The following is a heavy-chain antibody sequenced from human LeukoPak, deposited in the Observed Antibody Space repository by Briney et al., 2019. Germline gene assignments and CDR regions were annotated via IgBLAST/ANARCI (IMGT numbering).Heavy chain of an antibody. V-gene: IGHV3-23*01. CDR1: GFTFSSYA. D-gene: IGHD2-15*01. Sequence: GGSLRLSCAASGFTFSSYAMSWVRQAPGKGLEWVSAISGSGGSTYYADSVKGRFTISRDKSKNTLYLQINSLRAEDTAVYYCAKHGGGSCYSGFGYWGQGTLVTVPS. J-gene: IGHJ4*02. CDR2: ISGSGGST. CDR3: AKHGGGSCYSGFGY.